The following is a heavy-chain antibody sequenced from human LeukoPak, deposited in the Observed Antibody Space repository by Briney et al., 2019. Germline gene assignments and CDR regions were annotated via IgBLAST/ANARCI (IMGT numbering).Heavy chain of an antibody. D-gene: IGHD3-22*01. CDR3: ASSSGPSFFDY. Sequence: PSQTLSLTCTVSGGSISSGDYYWSWIRQPPGKGLEWIGYIYYSESTYYNPSLKSRVTISVDTSKNQFSLKLSSVTAADTAVYYCASSSGPSFFDYWGQGTLVTVSS. J-gene: IGHJ4*02. V-gene: IGHV4-30-4*01. CDR1: GGSISSGDYY. CDR2: IYYSEST.